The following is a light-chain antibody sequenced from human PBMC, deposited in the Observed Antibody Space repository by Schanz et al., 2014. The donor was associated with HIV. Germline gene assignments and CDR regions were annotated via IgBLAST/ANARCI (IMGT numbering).Light chain of an antibody. J-gene: IGLJ2*01. Sequence: QSALTQPASVSGSPGQSITISCTGTSSDVGSYNLVSWYQQHPGKAPKLMIYEGSKRPSGVPDRFSGSKSGASASLAISGLQSEDEADYYCSSHAGRNSFVVFGGGTKLTVL. V-gene: IGLV2-14*02. CDR1: SSDVGSYNL. CDR2: EGS. CDR3: SSHAGRNSFVV.